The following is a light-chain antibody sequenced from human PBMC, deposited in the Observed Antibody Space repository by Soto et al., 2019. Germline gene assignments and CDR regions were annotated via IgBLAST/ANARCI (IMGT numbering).Light chain of an antibody. CDR2: DAS. Sequence: EIVLTQSPATLSLSPGYRATLSCSSSESVSSYLAWYQQKPGQAPRLLIYDASNRATGIPARFSGSGSGTDFTLTISSLEPEDFAVYYCQQRSNWPSITFGQGTRLET. J-gene: IGKJ5*01. V-gene: IGKV3-11*01. CDR3: QQRSNWPSIT. CDR1: ESVSSY.